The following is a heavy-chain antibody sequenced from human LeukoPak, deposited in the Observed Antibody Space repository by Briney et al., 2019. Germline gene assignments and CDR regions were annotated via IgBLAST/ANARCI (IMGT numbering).Heavy chain of an antibody. CDR3: ARRGVDREGRILTGYVGFDP. CDR1: GFTFSTDW. D-gene: IGHD3-9*01. J-gene: IGHJ5*02. CDR2: INHSGST. V-gene: IGHV4-34*01. Sequence: GSLRLSCAASGFTFSTDWMSWVRQPPGKGLEWIGEINHSGSTNYNPSLKSRVTISVDTSKNQFSLKLSSVTAADTAVYYCARRGVDREGRILTGYVGFDPWGQGTLVTVSS.